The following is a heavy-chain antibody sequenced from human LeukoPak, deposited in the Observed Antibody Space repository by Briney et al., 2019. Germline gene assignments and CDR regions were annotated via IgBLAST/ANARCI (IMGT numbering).Heavy chain of an antibody. J-gene: IGHJ5*02. D-gene: IGHD3-3*01. CDR3: AGGYYDFWSGYSFFDP. Sequence: SETLSLTCTVSGGSISSYYWSWIRQPPGKGLEWIGYIYYSGSTNYNPSLKSRVTISVDTSKNQFSLKLSSVTAADTAVYYCAGGYYDFWSGYSFFDPWGQGTLVTVSS. V-gene: IGHV4-59*01. CDR1: GGSISSYY. CDR2: IYYSGST.